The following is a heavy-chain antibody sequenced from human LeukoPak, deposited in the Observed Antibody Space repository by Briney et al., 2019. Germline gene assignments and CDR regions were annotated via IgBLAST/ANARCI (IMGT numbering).Heavy chain of an antibody. CDR1: GFTLGGNA. J-gene: IGHJ4*02. D-gene: IGHD3-3*01. CDR2: ISDSGGRT. Sequence: HPGGSLRLSCAASGFTLGGNAMSWVRQAPGKGLEWVSDISDSGGRTLYADSVKGRFTISRDNSKNTLYLQMNSLRAEDTAVYYCAKVPSNYDFWSGYYSPPSNPHWGQGTLVTVSS. V-gene: IGHV3-23*01. CDR3: AKVPSNYDFWSGYYSPPSNPH.